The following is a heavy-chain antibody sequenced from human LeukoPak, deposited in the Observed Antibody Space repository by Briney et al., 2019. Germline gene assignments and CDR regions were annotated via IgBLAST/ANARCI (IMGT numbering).Heavy chain of an antibody. D-gene: IGHD3-10*01. Sequence: SETLSLTCAVYGGSFSGYYWSWIRQPAGKGLEWIGEINHSGSTNYNPSLKSRVTISVDTSKNQFSLKLSSVTAADTAVYYCARVPYYYGSGRYYFDYWGQGTLVTVSS. CDR2: INHSGST. V-gene: IGHV4-34*01. CDR3: ARVPYYYGSGRYYFDY. J-gene: IGHJ4*02. CDR1: GGSFSGYY.